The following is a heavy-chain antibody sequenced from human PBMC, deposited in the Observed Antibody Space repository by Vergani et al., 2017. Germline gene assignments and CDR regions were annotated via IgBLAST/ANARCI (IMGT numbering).Heavy chain of an antibody. CDR3: ARGDYGILTGYRY. J-gene: IGHJ4*02. D-gene: IGHD3-9*01. CDR1: GFTFSSYA. V-gene: IGHV3-23*01. CDR2: ISGSGGST. Sequence: VQLLESGGGLVQPGGSLRLSCAASGFTFSSYAMSWVRQAPGKGLEWVSAISGSGGSTYYADSVKGRFTISRDNSKNTLYLQMNSLRDEDTAVYYCARGDYGILTGYRYWVQGTLVTVSA.